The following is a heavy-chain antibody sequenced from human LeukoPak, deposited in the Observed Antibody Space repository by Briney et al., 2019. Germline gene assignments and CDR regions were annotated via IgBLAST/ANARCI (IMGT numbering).Heavy chain of an antibody. CDR3: AKSEGYSYGIDY. J-gene: IGHJ4*02. CDR2: ISYDGSNK. Sequence: GGSLRLSCAASGFTFSSYGMHWVRQAPDKGLEWVAVISYDGSNKYYADSVKGRFTISRDNSKNTLYLQMNSLRAEDTAVYYCAKSEGYSYGIDYWGQGTLVTVSS. D-gene: IGHD5-18*01. CDR1: GFTFSSYG. V-gene: IGHV3-30*18.